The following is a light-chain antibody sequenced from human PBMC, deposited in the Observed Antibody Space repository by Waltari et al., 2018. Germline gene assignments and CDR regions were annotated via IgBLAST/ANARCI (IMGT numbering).Light chain of an antibody. Sequence: IMLTQSPDTLSLSPGERATLSCRASQSIGTFLVWYQQKPGQAPRLLIYPASTRATGIPDRFNGSGSGTDFSLIISRLEAEDFAVYYCQHYVRLPVTFGQGTKVEIK. CDR3: QHYVRLPVT. J-gene: IGKJ1*01. CDR2: PAS. V-gene: IGKV3-20*01. CDR1: QSIGTF.